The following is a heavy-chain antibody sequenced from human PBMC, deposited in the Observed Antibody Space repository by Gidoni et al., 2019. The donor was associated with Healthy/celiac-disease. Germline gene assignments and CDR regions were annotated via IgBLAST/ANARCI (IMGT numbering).Heavy chain of an antibody. J-gene: IGHJ1*01. CDR3: AKDLTYYYDSSGYHEYFQH. CDR2: ISGSGGST. D-gene: IGHD3-22*01. V-gene: IGHV3-23*01. Sequence: EVQLLESGGGLVQPGGSLRLSCAASGFTFSSYAMSWVRQAPGKGLEWVSAISGSGGSTYYADSVKGRFTISRDNSKNTLYLQMNSLRAEDTAVYYCAKDLTYYYDSSGYHEYFQHWGQGTLVTVSS. CDR1: GFTFSSYA.